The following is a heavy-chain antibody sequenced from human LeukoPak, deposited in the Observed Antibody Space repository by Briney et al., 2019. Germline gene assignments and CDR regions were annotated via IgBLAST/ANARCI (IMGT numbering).Heavy chain of an antibody. CDR1: GGSFSGYS. CDR2: VNHSGST. J-gene: IGHJ4*02. D-gene: IGHD4-17*01. V-gene: IGHV4-34*01. CDR3: AREREGPYGYLDY. Sequence: PSETLSLTCTVYGGSFSGYSWSWIRQPPGKGLEWIGEVNHSGSTNYNPSLKSRVTISLDTSKNQFSLKLNSVTAADTAIYYCAREREGPYGYLDYWGQGTLVTVSS.